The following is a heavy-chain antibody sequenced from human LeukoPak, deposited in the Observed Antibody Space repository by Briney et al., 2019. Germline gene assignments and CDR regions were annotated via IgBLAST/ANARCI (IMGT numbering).Heavy chain of an antibody. J-gene: IGHJ4*02. CDR2: ISGSGGST. Sequence: SGGSLRLSCAASGFTFSSYAMSWVRQAPGKGLEWVSAISGSGGSTYYADSVKGRFTISRDNSKNTLYLQMNSLRAEDTAVYYCAKYRHCSSTSCYPLLDYWGQGTLVTVSS. CDR1: GFTFSSYA. D-gene: IGHD2-2*01. CDR3: AKYRHCSSTSCYPLLDY. V-gene: IGHV3-23*01.